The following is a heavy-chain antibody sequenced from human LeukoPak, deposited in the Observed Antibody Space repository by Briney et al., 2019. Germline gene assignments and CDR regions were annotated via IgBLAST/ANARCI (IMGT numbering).Heavy chain of an antibody. V-gene: IGHV3-9*01. CDR1: GFTFEDYA. CDR3: ASGLWTYGY. J-gene: IGHJ4*02. Sequence: GRSLRLSCAASGFTFEDYAMHWVRQAPGKGLEWVSGISWNSGSIVYADSVKGRFTISRDNAKKSLFLQMNSLRAEDTAVYYCASGLWTYGYWGQGTLVTVSS. D-gene: IGHD3-10*01. CDR2: ISWNSGSI.